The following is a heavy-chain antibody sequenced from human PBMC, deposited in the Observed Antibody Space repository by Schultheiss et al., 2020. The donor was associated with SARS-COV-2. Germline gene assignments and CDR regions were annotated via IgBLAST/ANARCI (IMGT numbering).Heavy chain of an antibody. CDR3: ARGKSSEIQLWEDFDY. CDR1: GFTFSSYD. D-gene: IGHD5-18*01. Sequence: GGSLRLSCAASGFTFSSYDMHWVRQATGKGLEWVSGISWNSGSIGYADSVKGRFTISRDNAKNTLYLQMNSLRAEDTAVYYCARGKSSEIQLWEDFDYWGQGTLVTVSS. V-gene: IGHV3-74*01. CDR2: ISWNSGSI. J-gene: IGHJ4*02.